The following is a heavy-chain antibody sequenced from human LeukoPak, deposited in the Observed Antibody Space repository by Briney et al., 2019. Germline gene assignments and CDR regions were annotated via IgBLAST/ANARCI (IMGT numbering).Heavy chain of an antibody. CDR2: ISGRGGTT. J-gene: IGHJ2*01. Sequence: GGSLGLSCAASGFTFSSNAMSWVRQAPGRGLEWVSSISGRGGTTYYADSVKGRFTISRDNSKNTLHLQMDSLRPEDTAVYFCAKESIAGATTHVFDIWGRGTLVTVSS. CDR1: GFTFSSNA. V-gene: IGHV3-23*01. D-gene: IGHD1-26*01. CDR3: AKESIAGATTHVFDI.